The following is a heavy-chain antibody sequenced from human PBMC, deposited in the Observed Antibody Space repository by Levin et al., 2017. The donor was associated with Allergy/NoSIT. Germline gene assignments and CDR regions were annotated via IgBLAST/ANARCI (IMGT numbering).Heavy chain of an antibody. D-gene: IGHD2-2*01. V-gene: IGHV3-48*01. Sequence: GESLKISCVASGFSFRSYSINWVRQAPGKGLEWISYISSDSSTIHYADSVKGRFTISRDNVKDSLYLQMNSLRAEDTALYYCARYHDPHYWGQGTLVTVSS. CDR2: ISSDSSTI. J-gene: IGHJ4*02. CDR1: GFSFRSYS. CDR3: ARYHDPHY.